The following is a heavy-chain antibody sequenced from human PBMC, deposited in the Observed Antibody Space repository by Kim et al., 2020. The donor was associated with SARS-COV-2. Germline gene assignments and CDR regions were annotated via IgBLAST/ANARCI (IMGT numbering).Heavy chain of an antibody. Sequence: GGSLRLSCAASGFSVSSYYMSWVRQAPGKGLECVSVIHTNSTTYYADSVKGRFTISRHNSKNSLYLQMNSLRAADTAVYYCATLNWATIDLGYHFEYWG. V-gene: IGHV3-53*01. CDR3: ATLNWATIDLGYHFEY. CDR2: IHTNSTT. D-gene: IGHD5-12*01. J-gene: IGHJ4*01. CDR1: GFSVSSYY.